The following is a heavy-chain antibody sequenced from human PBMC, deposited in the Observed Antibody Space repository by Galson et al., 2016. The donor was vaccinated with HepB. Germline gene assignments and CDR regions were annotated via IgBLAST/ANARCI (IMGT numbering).Heavy chain of an antibody. CDR1: GYTFTSYG. CDR3: AREDTPMGSWFDP. J-gene: IGHJ5*02. D-gene: IGHD5-18*01. CDR2: ISTYHGNT. V-gene: IGHV1-18*01. Sequence: SVKVSCKDSGYTFTSYGISWVRQAPGQGLEWVGWISTYHGNTNYAQKLQGRVTMTTDTSTSTAYMELRSLRSDDTAVYYCAREDTPMGSWFDPWGQGTLVTVSS.